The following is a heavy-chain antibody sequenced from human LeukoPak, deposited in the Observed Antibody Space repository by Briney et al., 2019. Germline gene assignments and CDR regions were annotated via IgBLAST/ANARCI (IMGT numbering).Heavy chain of an antibody. CDR2: ISGSGSST. Sequence: GGSLRLPCAASGFTFSSYAMSWVRQAPGKGLEWVSAISGSGSSTYYADSVKGRFTISRDNSKNTLYLQMNSLRAEDTAVYYCAKDSFLRGTPWSWGQGTLVTVSS. D-gene: IGHD3-10*01. CDR3: AKDSFLRGTPWS. J-gene: IGHJ5*02. CDR1: GFTFSSYA. V-gene: IGHV3-23*01.